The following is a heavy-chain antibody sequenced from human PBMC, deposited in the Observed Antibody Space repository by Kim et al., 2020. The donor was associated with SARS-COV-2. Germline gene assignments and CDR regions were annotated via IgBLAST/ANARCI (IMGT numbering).Heavy chain of an antibody. Sequence: GGSLRLSCAASGFTFNNHAMSWVRQAPGKGLEWVSGLTNTGDTTNYSDSVKGRFTIYRDNSKNTLYLQMNSLRVEDTALYYCAKADHYYDITGLYYW. CDR2: LTNTGDTT. V-gene: IGHV3-23*01. J-gene: IGHJ4*01. CDR1: GFTFNNHA. D-gene: IGHD3-22*01. CDR3: AKADHYYDITGLYY.